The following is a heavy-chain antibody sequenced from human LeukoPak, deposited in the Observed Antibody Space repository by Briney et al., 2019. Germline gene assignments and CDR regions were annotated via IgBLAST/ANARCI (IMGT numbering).Heavy chain of an antibody. CDR1: GFTFSSYS. CDR2: ISSSSSYI. V-gene: IGHV3-21*01. Sequence: GGSLRLSCAASGFTFSSYSMNWVRQAPGKGLEWVSSISSSSSYIYYADSVKGRFTISRDNAKNSLYLQMNSPRAEDTAVYYCARGLAVAGNDYWGQGTLVTVSS. D-gene: IGHD6-19*01. J-gene: IGHJ4*02. CDR3: ARGLAVAGNDY.